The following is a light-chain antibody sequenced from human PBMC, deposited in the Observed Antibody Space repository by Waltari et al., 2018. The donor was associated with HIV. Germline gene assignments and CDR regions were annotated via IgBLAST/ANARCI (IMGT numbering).Light chain of an antibody. Sequence: QSALTQPASVSGSPGQSLTISCTGANRNIGFFNLVPCYRQYPAKSPQPIVYRVTYRPSGFASRSPCSKSVNTASLTISGLQVDDEAYYYCSSYASDDTVVFGGGTKLTVL. CDR1: NRNIGFFNL. V-gene: IGLV2-14*01. J-gene: IGLJ2*01. CDR2: RVT. CDR3: SSYASDDTVV.